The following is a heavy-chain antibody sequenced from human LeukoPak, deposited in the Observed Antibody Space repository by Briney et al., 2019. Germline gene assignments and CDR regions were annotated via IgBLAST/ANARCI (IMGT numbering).Heavy chain of an antibody. V-gene: IGHV3-21*01. CDR1: GFTFSSYS. CDR3: ARAEDGYYYDSSGPPGTIDY. Sequence: PGGSLRLSCAASGFTFSSYSMNWVRQAPGKGLEWGSSISSSSSYIYYADSVKGRFTISRDNAKNSLYLQMNSLRAEDTAVYYCARAEDGYYYDSSGPPGTIDYWGQGTLVTVSS. J-gene: IGHJ4*02. CDR2: ISSSSSYI. D-gene: IGHD3-22*01.